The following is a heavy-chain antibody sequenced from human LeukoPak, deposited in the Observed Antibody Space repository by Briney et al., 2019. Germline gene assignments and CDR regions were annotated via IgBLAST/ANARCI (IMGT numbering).Heavy chain of an antibody. CDR3: ARHGGYSGSYQLDY. V-gene: IGHV4-39*01. CDR2: IYYSGST. D-gene: IGHD1-26*01. J-gene: IGHJ4*02. CDR1: GASISSGGYY. Sequence: SETLSLTCTVSGASISSGGYYWGWIRQPPGKGLEWIANIYYSGSTYYNPSLKSRVTISVDTSKNQFSLKLSSVTAADTAVYYCARHGGYSGSYQLDYWGQGTLVTVSS.